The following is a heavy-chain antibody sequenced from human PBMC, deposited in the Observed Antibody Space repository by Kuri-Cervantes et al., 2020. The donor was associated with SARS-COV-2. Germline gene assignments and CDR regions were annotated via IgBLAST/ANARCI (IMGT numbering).Heavy chain of an antibody. Sequence: SETLSLTCNIPGDSSTHYFWNWLRQSPGKGLEWIALIPGSGAAKYNPSLKSRVTISLDMSKRIVSLRLASVTAADTAIYYCARDRGGSRTSWVEFDAWGQGILVTGSS. CDR3: ARDRGGSRTSWVEFDA. V-gene: IGHV4-59*01. J-gene: IGHJ5*02. D-gene: IGHD2-2*01. CDR1: GDSSTHYF. CDR2: IPGSGAA.